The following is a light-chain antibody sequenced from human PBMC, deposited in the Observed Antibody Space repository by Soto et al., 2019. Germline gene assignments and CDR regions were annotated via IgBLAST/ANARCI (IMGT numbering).Light chain of an antibody. V-gene: IGKV3-20*01. J-gene: IGKJ4*01. Sequence: TISPGTLSLKQGDSATLSCRDSQSVSSSYLAWYQQKPGQAPRLLIYDASSRATGIPARLSGGGSGTDFNLTISRLEPEDFAVYYCQEFSSYLLTCGGGTKV. CDR3: QEFSSYLLT. CDR2: DAS. CDR1: QSVSSSY.